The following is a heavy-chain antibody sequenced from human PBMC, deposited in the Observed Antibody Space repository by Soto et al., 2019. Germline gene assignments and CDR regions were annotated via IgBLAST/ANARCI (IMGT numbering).Heavy chain of an antibody. CDR2: INPNSGGT. CDR1: GYTFTGYY. J-gene: IGHJ6*02. Sequence: ASVKVSCKASGYTFTGYYMHWVRQAPGQGLEWMGWINPNSGGTNYAQKFQGWVTMTRDTSISTAYMELSRLRSDDTAVYYCARDLVGVRGVGYYYGVDVWGQGTTVTVSS. CDR3: ARDLVGVRGVGYYYGVDV. D-gene: IGHD3-10*01. V-gene: IGHV1-2*04.